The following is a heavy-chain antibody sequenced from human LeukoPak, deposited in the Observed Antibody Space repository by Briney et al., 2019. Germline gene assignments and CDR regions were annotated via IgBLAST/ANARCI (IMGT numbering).Heavy chain of an antibody. D-gene: IGHD1-26*01. CDR3: ARADGDGSYFN. CDR2: IYNSGNT. CDR1: GGSISSYN. Sequence: KASETLSLTCTVSGGSISSYNWSWIRQPPGKGLEWIGCIYNSGNTNYNPSLKSRVSISVDTSKNQFSLKLSSVTAADTAVYYCARADGDGSYFNWGQGTLVTVSS. J-gene: IGHJ4*02. V-gene: IGHV4-59*01.